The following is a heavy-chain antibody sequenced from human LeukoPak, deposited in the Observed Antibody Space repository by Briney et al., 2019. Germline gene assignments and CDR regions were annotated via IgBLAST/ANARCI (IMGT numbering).Heavy chain of an antibody. CDR1: GFTFSSNY. Sequence: GGSLRLSCAASGFTFSSNYMSWVRQAPGKGLEWVSVIYSGGTTYYADSVKGRFTISRDNSKNTLYLQMNSLRAEDTAVYYCATDSDSGSPHGAFDIWGQGTMVTVSS. CDR3: ATDSDSGSPHGAFDI. CDR2: IYSGGTT. V-gene: IGHV3-53*01. D-gene: IGHD1-26*01. J-gene: IGHJ3*02.